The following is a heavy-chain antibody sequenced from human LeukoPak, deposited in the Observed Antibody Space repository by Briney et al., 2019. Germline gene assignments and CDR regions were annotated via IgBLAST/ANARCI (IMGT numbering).Heavy chain of an antibody. D-gene: IGHD3-22*01. CDR1: GFIFSTYA. CDR2: ISGSGGST. CDR3: AKNGYDSSGYLYFDY. J-gene: IGHJ4*02. V-gene: IGHV3-23*01. Sequence: GGSLRLFCAASGFIFSTYAMSWVRQSRGKGLEWVSSISGSGGSTYYADSVKGRFTISRDNSENTLYLQMDSLRAEDTAVYYCAKNGYDSSGYLYFDYWGQGTLVTVSS.